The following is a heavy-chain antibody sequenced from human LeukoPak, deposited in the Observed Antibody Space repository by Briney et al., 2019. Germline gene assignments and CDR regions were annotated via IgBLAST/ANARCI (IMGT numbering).Heavy chain of an antibody. V-gene: IGHV3-30*18. D-gene: IGHD3-22*01. J-gene: IGHJ4*02. CDR1: GFTFSSYG. CDR2: ISYDGSNK. CDR3: AKDLGSGYYHSPFDY. Sequence: GGSLRLSCAASGFTFSSYGMHWVRQAPGKGLEWVAVISYDGSNKYYADSVKGRFTISRDNSKNTLYLQMNSLRAEDTAVYYCAKDLGSGYYHSPFDYWGQGTLVTVSS.